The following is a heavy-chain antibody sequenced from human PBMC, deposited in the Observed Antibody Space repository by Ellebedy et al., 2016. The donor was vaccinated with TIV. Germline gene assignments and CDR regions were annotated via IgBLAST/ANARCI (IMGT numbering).Heavy chain of an antibody. CDR1: GLYFKKFV. CDR2: ITGDSGDT. Sequence: PGGSLRLSCAASGLYFKKFVMGWVRQSPGKGLQWLSLITGDSGDTFYADSVRGRFTISRDDSASTLFLQMNSLRGEDTAVYYCVSSSPVIDYWGQGTLVTVSS. J-gene: IGHJ4*02. CDR3: VSSSPVIDY. D-gene: IGHD6-13*01. V-gene: IGHV3-23*01.